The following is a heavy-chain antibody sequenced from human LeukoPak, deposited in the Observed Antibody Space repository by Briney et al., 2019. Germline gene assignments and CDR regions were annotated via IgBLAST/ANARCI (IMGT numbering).Heavy chain of an antibody. CDR3: AKGTDSGSYHFDY. J-gene: IGHJ4*02. Sequence: GGSLRLSCAASGFTFRNYAMGWVRQAPAKGLELVSAFSGSGGSAYYAGSVKGRFTISRDDSKNTLYLQMNILRAEDTAVYYCAKGTDSGSYHFDYWGQGTLVTVSS. V-gene: IGHV3-23*01. CDR1: GFTFRNYA. CDR2: FSGSGGSA. D-gene: IGHD1-26*01.